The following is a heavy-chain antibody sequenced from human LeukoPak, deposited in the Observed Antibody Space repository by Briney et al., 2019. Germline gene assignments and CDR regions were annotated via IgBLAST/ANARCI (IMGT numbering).Heavy chain of an antibody. Sequence: GGSLRLSCAASGLTFTNHAMQWLRQAPGKGLEYVSAISGNGGSTYYANSVKGRFTISGDNSKNTVYLQMDSLRAEDMAVYYCARAGVIRYVAWLINYYMDVWGKGTTVTVSS. V-gene: IGHV3-64*01. CDR3: ARAGVIRYVAWLINYYMDV. CDR2: ISGNGGST. CDR1: GLTFTNHA. J-gene: IGHJ6*03. D-gene: IGHD3-9*01.